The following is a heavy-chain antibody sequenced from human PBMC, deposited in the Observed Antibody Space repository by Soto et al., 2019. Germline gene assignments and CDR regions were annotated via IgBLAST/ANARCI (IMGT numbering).Heavy chain of an antibody. CDR3: ARVVMTVVPYMDV. Sequence: PSQTLSLTCAVSGGSISSGGYSWSWIRQPPGKGLEWIGYIYHSGSTYYNPSLKSRVTISVDRSKNQFSLKLSSVTAADTAVYYCARVVMTVVPYMDVWGQGTTVTVSS. D-gene: IGHD2-15*01. V-gene: IGHV4-30-2*01. CDR2: IYHSGST. J-gene: IGHJ6*02. CDR1: GGSISSGGYS.